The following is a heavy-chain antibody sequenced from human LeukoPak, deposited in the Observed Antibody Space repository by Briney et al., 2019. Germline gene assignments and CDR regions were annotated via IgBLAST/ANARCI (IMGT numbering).Heavy chain of an antibody. CDR3: ARTIAAAGGRRYFQH. J-gene: IGHJ1*01. V-gene: IGHV4-34*01. CDR2: INHSGST. Sequence: SETLSLSCAVYGGSFSGYYWSWIRQPPGKGLEWIGEINHSGSTNYNPPLKSRVTISVDTSKNQFSLKLSSVTAADTAVYYCARTIAAAGGRRYFQHWGQGTLVTVSS. CDR1: GGSFSGYY. D-gene: IGHD6-13*01.